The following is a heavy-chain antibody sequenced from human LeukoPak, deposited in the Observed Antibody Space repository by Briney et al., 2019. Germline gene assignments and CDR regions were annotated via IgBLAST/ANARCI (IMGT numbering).Heavy chain of an antibody. V-gene: IGHV3-7*03. D-gene: IGHD2-15*01. CDR3: AREGVHCSGRSCLKAY. J-gene: IGHJ4*02. Sequence: GGSLRLSCAVSGFTFSSGWMSWVCQAPGQGLERVSNIKKDGSERYYMDSVRGRFTSSGYNAENSVALQMDSLRAEDTAVYDCAREGVHCSGRSCLKAYWGQGTQVTVSS. CDR2: IKKDGSER. CDR1: GFTFSSGW.